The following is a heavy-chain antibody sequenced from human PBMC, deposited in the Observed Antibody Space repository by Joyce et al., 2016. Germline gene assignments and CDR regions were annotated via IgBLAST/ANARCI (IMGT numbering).Heavy chain of an antibody. J-gene: IGHJ4*02. V-gene: IGHV4-4*02. Sequence: QVQLQESGPGLVKPSGTLSLTCAVSGDSIDVTNWWSWVRQSPGKGLEWIGEIYHTGSTAYNPSLKGRVTISVDKSKNHFSLEVSSVTAADTAVYYCARALGGYKYYFDYWGQGALVTVSS. D-gene: IGHD5-24*01. CDR2: IYHTGST. CDR1: GDSIDVTNW. CDR3: ARALGGYKYYFDY.